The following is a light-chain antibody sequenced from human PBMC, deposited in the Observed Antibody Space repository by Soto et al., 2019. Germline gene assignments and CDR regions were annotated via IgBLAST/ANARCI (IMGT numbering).Light chain of an antibody. J-gene: IGKJ5*01. CDR3: QQSYSTPLIT. CDR2: LAS. CDR1: QSIITY. V-gene: IGKV1-39*01. Sequence: DIQMIQSPSSLSASVGDRVTITCRASQSIITYLNWYQQKPGRAPKLLILLASNLQSGVPSRFSGSGSGTAFTLTISSLQPEDFATYYCQQSYSTPLITFGQGTRLEIK.